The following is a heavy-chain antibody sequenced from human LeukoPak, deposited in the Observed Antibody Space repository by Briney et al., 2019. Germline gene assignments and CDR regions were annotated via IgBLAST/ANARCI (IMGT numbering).Heavy chain of an antibody. Sequence: SETLSLTCTVSGGSISSYYWSWIRQPPGKGLEWIGYIYYSGSTNYNPSLKSRVTISVDTSKNQFSLKLSSVTAADTAMYYCARQWGDGYNYERYFGHWGQGTLVTVSS. CDR2: IYYSGST. J-gene: IGHJ4*02. CDR3: ARQWGDGYNYERYFGH. D-gene: IGHD5-24*01. CDR1: GGSISSYY. V-gene: IGHV4-59*08.